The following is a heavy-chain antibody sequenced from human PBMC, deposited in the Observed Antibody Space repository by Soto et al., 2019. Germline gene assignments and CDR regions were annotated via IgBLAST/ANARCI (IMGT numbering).Heavy chain of an antibody. V-gene: IGHV4-31*03. Sequence: SETLSLTCTVSGGPISSGGYYWSWIRQHPGKGLEWIGYIYYSGSTYYNPSLKSRVTISVDTSKNQFSLKLSSVTAADTAVYYCARGTSGYQLLYYYWGQGTLVTVSS. CDR2: IYYSGST. CDR3: ARGTSGYQLLYYY. J-gene: IGHJ4*02. CDR1: GGPISSGGYY. D-gene: IGHD2-2*02.